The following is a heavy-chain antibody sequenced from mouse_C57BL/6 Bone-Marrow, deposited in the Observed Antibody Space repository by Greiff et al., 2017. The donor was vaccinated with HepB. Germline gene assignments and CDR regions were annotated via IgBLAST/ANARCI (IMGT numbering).Heavy chain of an antibody. V-gene: IGHV5-17*01. D-gene: IGHD4-1*01. CDR2: ISSGSSTI. J-gene: IGHJ3*01. CDR3: ARGGTGPWFAY. CDR1: GFTFSDYG. Sequence: EVQRVESGGGLVKPGGSLKLSCAASGFTFSDYGMHWVRQAPEKGLEWVAYISSGSSTIYYADTVKGRFTISRDNAKNTLFLQMTSLRSEDTAMYYCARGGTGPWFAYWGQGTLVTVSA.